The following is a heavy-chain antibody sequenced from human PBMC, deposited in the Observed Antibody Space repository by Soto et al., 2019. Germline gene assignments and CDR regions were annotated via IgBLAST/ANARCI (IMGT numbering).Heavy chain of an antibody. D-gene: IGHD6-13*01. CDR2: IYYSGST. CDR1: GGSISSYY. J-gene: IGHJ6*02. Sequence: SATLSLTCTVSGGSISSYYWSWIRQPPGKGLEWIGYIYYSGSTNYNPSLKSRVTISVDTSKNQFSLKLSSVTAADTAVYYCARELSSSWYGDYYYYYGMDVWGQGTTVT. V-gene: IGHV4-59*01. CDR3: ARELSSSWYGDYYYYYGMDV.